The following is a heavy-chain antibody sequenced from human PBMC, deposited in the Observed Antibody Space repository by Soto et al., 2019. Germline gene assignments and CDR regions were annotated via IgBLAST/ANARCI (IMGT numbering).Heavy chain of an antibody. CDR1: GYSFTSYW. V-gene: IGHV5-51*01. J-gene: IGHJ6*02. CDR2: IYPGDSDT. CDR3: ARLIGSSSSRGVGYYYYGMDV. D-gene: IGHD6-6*01. Sequence: PGESLKISCKGSGYSFTSYWIGWVRQMPGKGLEWMGIIYPGDSDTRYSPSFQGQVTISADKSISTAYLQWSSLKASDTAMYYCARLIGSSSSRGVGYYYYGMDVWGQGTTVTV.